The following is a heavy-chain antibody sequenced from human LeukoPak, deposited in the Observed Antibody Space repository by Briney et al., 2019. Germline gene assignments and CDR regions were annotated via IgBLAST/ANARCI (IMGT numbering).Heavy chain of an antibody. CDR1: GGSISSYY. Sequence: SETLSLTCTVSGGSISSYYWSWIRQPPGKGLEWIGYIYYSGSTNYNPSLKSRVTISVDTSKNQFSLKLTSVTAADTAVYYCTRAASSGPLFTYHMDVWGKGTTVTVSS. D-gene: IGHD3-22*01. V-gene: IGHV4-59*12. CDR2: IYYSGST. J-gene: IGHJ6*03. CDR3: TRAASSGPLFTYHMDV.